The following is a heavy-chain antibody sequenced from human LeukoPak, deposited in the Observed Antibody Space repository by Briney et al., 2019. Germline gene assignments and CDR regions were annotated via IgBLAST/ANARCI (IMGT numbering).Heavy chain of an antibody. V-gene: IGHV5-51*01. CDR2: IYPGDSDT. D-gene: IGHD2-2*01. CDR1: GYSFTTYW. J-gene: IGHJ4*02. CDR3: ARRQGCSSTSCPPDS. Sequence: GESLKISRRGSGYSFTTYWIGWVRQMPGKGLEWMGIIYPGDSDTRYSPSFQGQVTMSADKSINTAYLQWGSLKASDTAMYYCARRQGCSSTSCPPDSWGQGTLVTVSS.